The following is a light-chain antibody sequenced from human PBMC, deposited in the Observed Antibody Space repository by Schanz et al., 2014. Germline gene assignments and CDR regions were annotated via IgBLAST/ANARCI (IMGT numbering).Light chain of an antibody. CDR3: SSYAGSNNVV. Sequence: QSALTQPASVSGSPGQSITISCTGTSSDVGGYVSWYQQHPGKAPQLILYDVNSRPSGVSNRFSGSKSGNTASLTVSGLQAEDEADYYCSSYAGSNNVVFGGGTKLTVL. CDR2: DVN. V-gene: IGLV2-14*03. J-gene: IGLJ2*01. CDR1: SSDVGGY.